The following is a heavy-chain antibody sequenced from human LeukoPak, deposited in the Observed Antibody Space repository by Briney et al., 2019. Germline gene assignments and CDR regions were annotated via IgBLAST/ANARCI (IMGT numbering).Heavy chain of an antibody. CDR1: GGTFSGYN. J-gene: IGHJ6*03. CDR2: IYYSGST. CDR3: ARAFYPGYYSYMAV. D-gene: IGHD3-3*02. V-gene: IGHV4-59*01. Sequence: SETLSLTCAVYGGTFSGYNWNWIRQPPGKGLEWIGYIYYSGSTNYNPSLKSRVTISVDTSKNQFSLKLSSVTAADTAVYYCARAFYPGYYSYMAVWGKGTTVTVSS.